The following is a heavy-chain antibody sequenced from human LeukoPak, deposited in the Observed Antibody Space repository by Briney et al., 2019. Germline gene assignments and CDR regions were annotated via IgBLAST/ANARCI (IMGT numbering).Heavy chain of an antibody. CDR3: AKRGIVIRVFLVGFHKEAYYFDS. CDR1: GITLSNYG. Sequence: GGSLRLSCAVSGITLSNYGMSWVRQAPGKGLEWVAGISDSGGSTKYADSVKGRFTISRDNPKNTLSLQMNSLRAEDTAVYFCAKRGIVIRVFLVGFHKEAYYFDSWGQGALVTVSS. CDR2: ISDSGGST. J-gene: IGHJ4*02. V-gene: IGHV3-23*01. D-gene: IGHD3-16*01.